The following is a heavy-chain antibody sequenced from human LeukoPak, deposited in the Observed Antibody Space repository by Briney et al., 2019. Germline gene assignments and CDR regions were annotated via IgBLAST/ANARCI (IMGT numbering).Heavy chain of an antibody. CDR2: IYYSGST. CDR1: GGSISSGGYY. D-gene: IGHD1-26*01. Sequence: SQTLSLTCTVSGGSISSGGYYWSWIRQHPGKGLEWIGYIYYSGSTKYNPSLESRVTISVDTSKNQFSLKLSSVTAADTAVYYCARGTEWELLDYFDYWGQGTLVTVSS. J-gene: IGHJ4*02. V-gene: IGHV4-31*03. CDR3: ARGTEWELLDYFDY.